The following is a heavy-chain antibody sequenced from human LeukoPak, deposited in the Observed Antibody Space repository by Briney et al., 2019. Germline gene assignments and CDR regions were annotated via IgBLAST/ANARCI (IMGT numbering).Heavy chain of an antibody. CDR1: GFTFSSYG. Sequence: PGGSLRLSCAASGFTFSSYGMHWVRQAPGKGLEWVAFIRYDGSNKYYADSVKGRFTISRDNSKNTLYLQMNSLRAEDTAVYYCAKAGPAHYDILTGYYPFEYFDYWGQGTLVTVSS. CDR2: IRYDGSNK. D-gene: IGHD3-9*01. J-gene: IGHJ4*02. V-gene: IGHV3-30*02. CDR3: AKAGPAHYDILTGYYPFEYFDY.